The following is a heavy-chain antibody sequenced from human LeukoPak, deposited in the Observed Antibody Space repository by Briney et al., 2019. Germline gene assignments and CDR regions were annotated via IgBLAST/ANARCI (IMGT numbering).Heavy chain of an antibody. V-gene: IGHV3-21*01. Sequence: GGSLRLSCAASGFTFSSYTMNWVRQAPGKGLEWVSSITSNSSYIYYVDSAKGRFTISRDNAKNSLFLQMNSLRAEDTAVYYCARVLSGTLTFDHWGQGTLVAVSS. CDR1: GFTFSSYT. D-gene: IGHD3-9*01. CDR3: ARVLSGTLTFDH. J-gene: IGHJ4*02. CDR2: ITSNSSYI.